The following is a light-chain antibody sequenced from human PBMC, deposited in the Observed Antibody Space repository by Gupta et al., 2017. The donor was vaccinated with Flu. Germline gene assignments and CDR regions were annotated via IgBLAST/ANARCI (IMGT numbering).Light chain of an antibody. J-gene: IGLJ2*01. V-gene: IGLV3-21*02. CDR3: HVWDPNSEHVV. CDR1: SLETKG. CDR2: DDN. Sequence: SYVLIQPPSVSVAPGQTARVTCEGKSLETKGVHWYQQRPGQAPVLVVYDDNDRPSGIPERFSGSTSGNTATLTINGVAAGDEADYYCHVWDPNSEHVVFGGGTKLTVL.